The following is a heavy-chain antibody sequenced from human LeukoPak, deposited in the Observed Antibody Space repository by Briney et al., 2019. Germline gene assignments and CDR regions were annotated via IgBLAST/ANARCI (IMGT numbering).Heavy chain of an antibody. D-gene: IGHD2-8*01. CDR3: ARGGLRDSFDL. Sequence: SETLSLTCTVSGGSISRSNWWSWVRQSPGKGLEWIGEIHHTGSTNYNPSLKSRVTMSVDKSKNQFSLKLTSVTAADTVVYYCARGGLRDSFDLWGQGTLVIVSS. CDR1: GGSISRSNW. J-gene: IGHJ5*02. V-gene: IGHV4-4*02. CDR2: IHHTGST.